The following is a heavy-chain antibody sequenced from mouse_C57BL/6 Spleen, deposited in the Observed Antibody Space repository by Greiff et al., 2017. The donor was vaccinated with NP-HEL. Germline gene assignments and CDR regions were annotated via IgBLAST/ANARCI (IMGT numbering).Heavy chain of an antibody. CDR2: IYPKSGNT. CDR1: GYTFTGYG. CDR3: AGYNCDVVVDY. Sequence: QVQLQQSGAELAKPGASVKLSCKASGYTFTGYGMSWVKQRTGQGLEWIGEIYPKSGNTYYNEKFKGKATLTADKSSSTAYMQLRSLTSEDAAVYFCAGYNCDVVVDYWGQGTTLTVSS. V-gene: IGHV1-81*01. D-gene: IGHD4-1*01. J-gene: IGHJ2*01.